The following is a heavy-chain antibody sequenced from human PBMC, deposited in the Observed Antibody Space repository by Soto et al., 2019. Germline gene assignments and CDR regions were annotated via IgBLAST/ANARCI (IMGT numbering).Heavy chain of an antibody. CDR2: SIPIFGTA. CDR1: GGTFSSYG. J-gene: IGHJ6*02. D-gene: IGHD3-10*01. CDR3: ARSGARPGDYYYGMDV. V-gene: IGHV1-69*12. Sequence: QVQLVQSGAEVKKPGSSVKVSCKASGGTFSSYGVSWVRQAPGQGLEWMGGSIPIFGTANHAQKFQGRVTMTADESTSTAYMELSSLRSEDTAVYYCARSGARPGDYYYGMDVWGQGTTVTVSS.